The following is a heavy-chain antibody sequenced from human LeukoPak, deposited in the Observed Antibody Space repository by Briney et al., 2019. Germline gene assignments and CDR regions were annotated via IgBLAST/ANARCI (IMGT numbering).Heavy chain of an antibody. Sequence: ASVKVSCKASGYTFTGYYMHWVRQAPGQGLGWMGWINPKSGDTNYAQKFQASVTMTRNTSISTAHLELSRLRSDDTAVFYCARGGIIVPGPYRGMTDYWGQGTLVTVSS. CDR2: INPKSGDT. J-gene: IGHJ4*02. D-gene: IGHD6-19*01. CDR3: ARGGIIVPGPYRGMTDY. CDR1: GYTFTGYY. V-gene: IGHV1-2*02.